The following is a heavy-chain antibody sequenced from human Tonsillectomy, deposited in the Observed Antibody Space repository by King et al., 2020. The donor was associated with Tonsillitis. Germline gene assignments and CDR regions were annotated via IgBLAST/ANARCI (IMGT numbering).Heavy chain of an antibody. Sequence: QVQLQESGPGLVKPSETLSLTCTVSGGSIGTYFWNWILQPPGKGLEWIGYIYDSGSVHDSGSANYNPSLKSRVTISVDTSKNQVSLNLSSVTAADTAVYYCARRAARGYNYYYMDVWGKGTTVAVSS. J-gene: IGHJ6*03. V-gene: IGHV4-59*13. CDR3: ARRAARGYNYYYMDV. D-gene: IGHD6-6*01. CDR1: GGSIGTYF. CDR2: IYDSGSVHDSGSA.